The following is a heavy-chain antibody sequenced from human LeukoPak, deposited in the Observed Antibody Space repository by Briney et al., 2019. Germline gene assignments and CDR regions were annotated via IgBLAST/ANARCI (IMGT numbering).Heavy chain of an antibody. CDR1: GFTVSSNY. CDR2: IKSKTDGGTT. D-gene: IGHD3-22*01. CDR3: TTQGSGYYYFDY. J-gene: IGHJ4*02. V-gene: IGHV3-15*01. Sequence: GGSLRLSCAASGFTVSSNYMSWVRQAPEKGLEWVGRIKSKTDGGTTDYAAPVKGRFTISRDDSKNMVFLQMTSLKTEDTAVYYCTTQGSGYYYFDYWGQGTLVTVSS.